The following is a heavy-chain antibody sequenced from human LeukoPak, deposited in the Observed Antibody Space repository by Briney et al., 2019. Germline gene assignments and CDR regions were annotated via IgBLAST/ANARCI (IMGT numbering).Heavy chain of an antibody. J-gene: IGHJ3*02. V-gene: IGHV4-39*01. Sequence: PSETLSLTCTVSGGSISSSSYYWGWIRQPPGKGLEWIGSIYYSGSTYYNPSLKSRVTISVDTSKNQFSLKLSSVIAADTAVYYCARLTGYQLLSAAFDIWGQGTMVAVSS. CDR2: IYYSGST. CDR3: ARLTGYQLLSAAFDI. CDR1: GGSISSSSYY. D-gene: IGHD2-2*01.